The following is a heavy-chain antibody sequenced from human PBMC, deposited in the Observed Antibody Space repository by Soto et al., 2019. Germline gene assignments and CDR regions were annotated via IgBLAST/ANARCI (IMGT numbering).Heavy chain of an antibody. V-gene: IGHV6-1*01. CDR1: GDCVSSNSAA. CDR2: TYYRSKWYN. J-gene: IGHJ6*01. Sequence: PSQTLSLTCAISGDCVSSNSAAWNWIRQSPSRGLEWLGRTYYRSKWYNDYAVSVKSRITINPGTSKNQFSLQLNSVTPEDTAVYYCASEYGDYGHHCYRIDVSGRGTTVPVSS. CDR3: ASEYGDYGHHCYRIDV. D-gene: IGHD4-17*01.